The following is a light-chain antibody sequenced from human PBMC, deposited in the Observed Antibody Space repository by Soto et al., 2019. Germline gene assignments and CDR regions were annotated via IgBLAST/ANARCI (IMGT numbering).Light chain of an antibody. V-gene: IGLV1-40*01. J-gene: IGLJ2*01. CDR3: QSYDNSLSGHVV. CDR2: DNN. Sequence: QSVLTQPPSVSGAPGQRVTISYTGSSSNIGALYDVNWYQQLPGTAPKLLIYDNNNRPSGVPDRFSGSKSGTSASLAITGLQAEDEADYYCQSYDNSLSGHVVFGGGTKLTVL. CDR1: SSNIGALYD.